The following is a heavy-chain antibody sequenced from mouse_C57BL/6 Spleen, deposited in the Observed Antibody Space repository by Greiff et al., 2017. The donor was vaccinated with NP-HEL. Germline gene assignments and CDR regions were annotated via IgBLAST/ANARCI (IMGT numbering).Heavy chain of an antibody. D-gene: IGHD3-2*02. Sequence: QVQLQQPGAELVKPGASVQMSCKASGYTFTSYWIPWVKPRPGQGLEWIGVIYPGSGSTNSNEKFKSKATLTVDPSSSTAYMQLSSLTSEDSAVYYCVRQLRPHYYAMDYWGQGTSVTVSS. CDR1: GYTFTSYW. CDR2: IYPGSGST. CDR3: VRQLRPHYYAMDY. J-gene: IGHJ4*01. V-gene: IGHV1-55*01.